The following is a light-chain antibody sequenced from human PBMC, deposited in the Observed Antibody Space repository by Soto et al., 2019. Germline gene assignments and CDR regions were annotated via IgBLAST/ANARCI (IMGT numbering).Light chain of an antibody. CDR3: QQRSNWLWT. CDR1: QSVSSY. V-gene: IGKV3-11*01. CDR2: DAS. Sequence: EIVLTQSPATLSLSPWERATLSCRASQSVSSYLAWYQQKPGQAPRLLIYDASTRATGIPARFTGSGSGTDFTLTISSLQSEDFAVYYCQQRSNWLWTFGQGTKVDIK. J-gene: IGKJ1*01.